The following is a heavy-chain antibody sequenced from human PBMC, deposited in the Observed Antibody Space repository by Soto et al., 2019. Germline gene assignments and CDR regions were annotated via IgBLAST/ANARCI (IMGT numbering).Heavy chain of an antibody. J-gene: IGHJ6*02. D-gene: IGHD1-26*01. CDR1: GGTFNRHA. Sequence: PGGSLRLSCAASGGTFNRHAINWVRQAPGKGLEWVAVISFDGKNKYYGDSVEGRFTVSRENFNNTVYLQMNSLRGEDTAVYFCARDRWEQAPPRYYYGMDVWGQGTTVTVSS. CDR3: ARDRWEQAPPRYYYGMDV. V-gene: IGHV3-30*03. CDR2: ISFDGKNK.